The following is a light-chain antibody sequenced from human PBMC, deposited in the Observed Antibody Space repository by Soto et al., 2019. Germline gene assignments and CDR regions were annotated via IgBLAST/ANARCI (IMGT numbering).Light chain of an antibody. CDR3: QQYNSYWT. Sequence: DIQMTQSPSTLSASVGDRVTITCRASQSISSWLAWYQQKPGKAPKLLIYKASSLESGVPSRFRGRGSGTEVSLTISSLQPDDFANYYCQQYNSYWTFGQGTKVEIK. J-gene: IGKJ1*01. CDR2: KAS. V-gene: IGKV1-5*03. CDR1: QSISSW.